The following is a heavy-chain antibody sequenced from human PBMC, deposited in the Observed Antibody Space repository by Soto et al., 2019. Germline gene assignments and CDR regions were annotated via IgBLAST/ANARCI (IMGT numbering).Heavy chain of an antibody. Sequence: SETLSLTCTVSGDSISSSNYFWGWIRQPPGKGLEWIGTIFYSGSTYYNPSLKSRVTISVDTSKNQFSLRLTSVTAADTALYYCARRYGWLYFDYWGQGSPVTVSS. CDR3: ARRYGWLYFDY. V-gene: IGHV4-39*01. CDR2: IFYSGST. D-gene: IGHD6-19*01. J-gene: IGHJ4*02. CDR1: GDSISSSNYF.